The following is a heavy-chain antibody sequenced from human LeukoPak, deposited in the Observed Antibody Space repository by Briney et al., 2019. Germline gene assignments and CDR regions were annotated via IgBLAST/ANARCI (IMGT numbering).Heavy chain of an antibody. D-gene: IGHD5/OR15-5a*01. V-gene: IGHV3-48*03. Sequence: GGSLRLSCAASGFTFSSYEMNWVRQAPGKGLEWVSYIDNGGTVKYYADSVKGRFIISRDNARSLVDLQMNSLRAEDTAIYYCARDPKGLYDFDYWGRGTLVTVSS. J-gene: IGHJ4*02. CDR3: ARDPKGLYDFDY. CDR1: GFTFSSYE. CDR2: IDNGGTVK.